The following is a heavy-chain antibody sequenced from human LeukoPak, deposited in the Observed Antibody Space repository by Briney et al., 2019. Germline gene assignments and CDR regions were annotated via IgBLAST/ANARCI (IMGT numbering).Heavy chain of an antibody. CDR3: AKEKKYYYDGSGYPGYDY. CDR1: GFTFSSYA. J-gene: IGHJ4*02. D-gene: IGHD3-22*01. V-gene: IGHV3-23*01. CDR2: ISGSGGST. Sequence: GGSLRLSCAASGFTFSSYAMSWVRQAPGKGLEWVSAISGSGGSTYYADSVKGRFTISRDNSKNTLYLQMNSLRAEDTAVYYCAKEKKYYYDGSGYPGYDYWGQGTLVTVSS.